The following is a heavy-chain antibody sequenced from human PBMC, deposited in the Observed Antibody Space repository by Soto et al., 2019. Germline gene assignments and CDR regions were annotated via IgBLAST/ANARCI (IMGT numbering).Heavy chain of an antibody. Sequence: QVQLVQSGAEVKKPGASVKVSCKASGYTFTSYGISWVRQAPGQGLEWMGWISAYNGNTNYAQKLQGRVTMTTDTYTSRAYIDMRSLRSDDTAVYYSASSVLVGYGFEGESVWGPGDLVTVSS. CDR3: ASSVLVGYGFEGESV. V-gene: IGHV1-18*01. D-gene: IGHD2-8*02. CDR1: GYTFTSYG. CDR2: ISAYNGNT. J-gene: IGHJ4*02.